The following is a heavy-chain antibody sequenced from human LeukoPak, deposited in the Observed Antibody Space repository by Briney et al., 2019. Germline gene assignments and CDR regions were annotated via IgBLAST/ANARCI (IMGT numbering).Heavy chain of an antibody. CDR3: AGMRITTPTVRTLDY. CDR2: IYYTGST. V-gene: IGHV4-59*01. J-gene: IGHJ4*02. D-gene: IGHD1-14*01. Sequence: PLETLSLTCTVSGVSMSTYYWTWIRQPPGKGLEWIGFIYYTGSTNYNPSLKSRVTISVDTSKNQFSLKLSSVTAADTAVYYCAGMRITTPTVRTLDYGGQGTLVTVSS. CDR1: GVSMSTYY.